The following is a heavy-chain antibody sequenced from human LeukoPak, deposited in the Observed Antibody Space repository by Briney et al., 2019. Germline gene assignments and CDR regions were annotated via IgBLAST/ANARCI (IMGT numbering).Heavy chain of an antibody. Sequence: GGSLRLSCAASGFTFSSYSMNWVRQAPGKGLEWVSSISSSSSYIYYADSVKGRFTITRDNAENSLYLQMNSLRAEDTAVYYCARDSRDGYNHDYWGQGTLVTVSS. CDR2: ISSSSSYI. CDR1: GFTFSSYS. J-gene: IGHJ4*02. V-gene: IGHV3-21*01. CDR3: ARDSRDGYNHDY. D-gene: IGHD5-24*01.